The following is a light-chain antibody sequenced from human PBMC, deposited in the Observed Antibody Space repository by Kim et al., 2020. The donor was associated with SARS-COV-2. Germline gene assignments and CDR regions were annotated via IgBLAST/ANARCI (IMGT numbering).Light chain of an antibody. V-gene: IGKV3-20*01. CDR1: QSVTSTY. CDR3: QQYGKSPRN. CDR2: AAS. J-gene: IGKJ2*01. Sequence: LSPGERATLSCRASQSVTSTYLAWYQHKPGQAPRLLIYAASIRATGIPDRFSGSGSGTDFTLTISRLEPEDFALYYCQQYGKSPRNFGQGTKLEI.